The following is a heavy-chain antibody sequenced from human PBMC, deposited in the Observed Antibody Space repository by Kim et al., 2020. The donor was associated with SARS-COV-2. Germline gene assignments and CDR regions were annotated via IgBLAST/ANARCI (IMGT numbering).Heavy chain of an antibody. J-gene: IGHJ4*02. D-gene: IGHD5-12*01. CDR1: GYSISSSNW. V-gene: IGHV4-28*01. CDR3: ARKAGVGGYEYYFDY. Sequence: SETLSLTCAVSGYSISSSNWWGWIRQPPGKGLEWIGYIYYSGITYYNPSLKSRVTMSVDTSKNQFSLKLSSVTAVDTAVYYCARKAGVGGYEYYFDYWGQGTLVTVS. CDR2: IYYSGIT.